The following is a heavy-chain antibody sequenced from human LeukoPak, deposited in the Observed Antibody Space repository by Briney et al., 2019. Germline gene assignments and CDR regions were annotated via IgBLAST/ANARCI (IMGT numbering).Heavy chain of an antibody. V-gene: IGHV3-30*02. CDR3: AKDLLLRQFVLDF. CDR1: GFTFTGYG. J-gene: IGHJ4*02. Sequence: GGSLRLSCVASGFTFTGYGMHWVRQAPGRGLEWVAFTLYDGSSQYYADSLRGRFTISRDNSKNTLFLQMNNVTHDGTAVYYCAKDLLLRQFVLDFWGQGTPVTVSS. CDR2: TLYDGSSQ. D-gene: IGHD5-24*01.